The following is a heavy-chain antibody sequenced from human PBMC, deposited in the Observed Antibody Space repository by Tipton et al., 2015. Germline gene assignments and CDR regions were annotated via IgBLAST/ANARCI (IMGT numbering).Heavy chain of an antibody. V-gene: IGHV4-59*04. CDR1: GGSISSYY. D-gene: IGHD3-9*01. CDR3: ACQDYDSLTRDYQTVDY. Sequence: GLVKPSDTLSLTCTVSGGSISSYYWSWIRQPPGKGLEWIGSISHSGNTYYNPSLKSRVTMSRDTSKNQFSLKLTSVTAADTAVYYCACQDYDSLTRDYQTVDYWGQGTLVTVSS. CDR2: ISHSGNT. J-gene: IGHJ4*02.